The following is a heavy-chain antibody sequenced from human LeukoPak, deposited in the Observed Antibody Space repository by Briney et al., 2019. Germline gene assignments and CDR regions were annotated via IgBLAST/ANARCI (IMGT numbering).Heavy chain of an antibody. Sequence: GRSLRLSCAAFGFTFSSYAMHWVRQAPGKGLEWVAVISYDGSNKYYADSVKGRFTISRDNSKNTLYLQMNSLRAEDTAVYYCASSSGGIAVAGSFDYWGQGTLVTVSS. CDR1: GFTFSSYA. D-gene: IGHD6-19*01. CDR3: ASSSGGIAVAGSFDY. CDR2: ISYDGSNK. V-gene: IGHV3-30-3*01. J-gene: IGHJ4*02.